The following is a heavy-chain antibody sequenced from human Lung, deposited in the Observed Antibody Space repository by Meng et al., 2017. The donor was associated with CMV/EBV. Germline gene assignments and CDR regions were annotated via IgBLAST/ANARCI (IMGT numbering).Heavy chain of an antibody. CDR1: GYTFIDYH. CDR3: ARAIVKNGKRQFDY. D-gene: IGHD1-1*01. CDR2: ISPYNGDT. Sequence: QVQLAQSGAEVKEPGASVKLFWKTSGYTFIDYHIHWVRQAPGQGLEWMGWISPYNGDTIYARDFQGWATMTRDTSNRTLYMEVSRLRFDDTAVYYCARAIVKNGKRQFDYWGQGTLVTVSS. V-gene: IGHV1-2*04. J-gene: IGHJ4*02.